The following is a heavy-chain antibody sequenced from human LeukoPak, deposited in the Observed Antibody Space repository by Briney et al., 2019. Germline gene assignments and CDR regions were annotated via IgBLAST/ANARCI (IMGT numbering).Heavy chain of an antibody. V-gene: IGHV3-21*01. Sequence: GGSLRLSCAASGFTFSSYSMNWVRQAPGKGLEWVSSISSSSSYMYYADSVKGRFTISRDNAKNSLYLQMNSLRAEDTAVYYCARDPFYGSGSYLFDYWGQGTLVTVSS. D-gene: IGHD3-10*01. CDR1: GFTFSSYS. J-gene: IGHJ4*02. CDR2: ISSSSSYM. CDR3: ARDPFYGSGSYLFDY.